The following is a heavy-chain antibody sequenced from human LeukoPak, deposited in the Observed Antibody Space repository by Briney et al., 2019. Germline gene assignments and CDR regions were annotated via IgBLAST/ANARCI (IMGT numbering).Heavy chain of an antibody. CDR2: INPSGDGT. V-gene: IGHV1-46*01. CDR1: GYLFSDYS. Sequence: ASVKLSCKTSGYLFSDYSLHWVRQAPGQGLEWMGVINPSGDGTNYPQRFQGRVTLTRDTSTSTVYMELSSLRSEDTAIYYCAKETPNTGWFDPWGQGTLVTVSS. J-gene: IGHJ5*02. D-gene: IGHD1-14*01. CDR3: AKETPNTGWFDP.